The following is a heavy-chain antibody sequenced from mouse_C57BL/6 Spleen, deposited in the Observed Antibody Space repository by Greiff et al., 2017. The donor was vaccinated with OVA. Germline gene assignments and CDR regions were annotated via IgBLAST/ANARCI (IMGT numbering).Heavy chain of an antibody. CDR2: ILPGSGST. CDR3: ARKVGRDWYFDV. V-gene: IGHV1-9*01. D-gene: IGHD4-1*01. CDR1: GYTFTGYW. J-gene: IGHJ1*03. Sequence: QVQLQQSGAELMKPGASVKLSCKATGYTFTGYWIEWVKQRPGHGLEWIGEILPGSGSTIYNEKFKGKATFTADTSSNTAYMQLSSLTTEDSAIYYCARKVGRDWYFDVWGTGTTVTVSS.